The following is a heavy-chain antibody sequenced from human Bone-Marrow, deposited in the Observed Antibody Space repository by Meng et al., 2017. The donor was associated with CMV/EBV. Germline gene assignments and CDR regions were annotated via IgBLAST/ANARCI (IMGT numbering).Heavy chain of an antibody. J-gene: IGHJ4*02. CDR2: INQSGST. CDR1: GGSFSGYY. D-gene: IGHD3-22*01. CDR3: ARAWRFAGGYYVAARYYFDY. Sequence: SEPLSLTCAVYGGSFSGYYWSWIRQPPGKGLEWIGEINQSGSTNYNPSLKSRVTISVDTSKNQFSLKLSSVTAADTAVYYCARAWRFAGGYYVAARYYFDYWGQGTLVTVSS. V-gene: IGHV4-34*01.